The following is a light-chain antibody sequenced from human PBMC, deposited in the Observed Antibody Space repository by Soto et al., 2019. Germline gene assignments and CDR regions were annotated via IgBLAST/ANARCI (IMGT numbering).Light chain of an antibody. CDR2: EVT. CDR3: VSYRNSIVWV. CDR1: SSDVGGYSH. J-gene: IGLJ1*01. Sequence: QSALTQPASLSGSPGQSIAISCTGTSSDVGGYSHVSWFQQHPGKAPKLLLYEVTERPSGVSNRFSGSKSGNTASLTISGLQAADEADYYRVSYRNSIVWVFGNGTQVTVL. V-gene: IGLV2-14*01.